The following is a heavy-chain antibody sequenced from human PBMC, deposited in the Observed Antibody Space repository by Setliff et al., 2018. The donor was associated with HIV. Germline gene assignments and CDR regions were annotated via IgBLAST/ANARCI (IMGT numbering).Heavy chain of an antibody. V-gene: IGHV5-10-1*01. CDR3: ARRSTAVAGTPYYYYMDV. CDR2: IDPSDSYT. Sequence: PGESLKISCKGSGYSFTSYWISWVRQMPGKGLEWMGRIDPSDSYTNYSPSFQGHVTISADKSISTAYLQWSSLKASDTAMYYCARRSTAVAGTPYYYYMDVWGKGTTDTVSS. D-gene: IGHD6-19*01. J-gene: IGHJ6*03. CDR1: GYSFTSYW.